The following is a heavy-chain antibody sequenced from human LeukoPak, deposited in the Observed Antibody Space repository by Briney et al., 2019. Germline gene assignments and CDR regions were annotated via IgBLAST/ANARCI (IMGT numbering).Heavy chain of an antibody. CDR3: AFTRGYYDY. CDR2: IYYSGST. J-gene: IGHJ4*02. Sequence: SETLSLTCTVSGGSISSSSYYWGWIRQPPGKGLEWIGSIYYSGSTYYNPSLKSRVTISVDTSKNQFSLKLSSVTAADTAVYHCAFTRGYYDYWGQGTLVTVSS. CDR1: GGSISSSSYY. V-gene: IGHV4-39*01.